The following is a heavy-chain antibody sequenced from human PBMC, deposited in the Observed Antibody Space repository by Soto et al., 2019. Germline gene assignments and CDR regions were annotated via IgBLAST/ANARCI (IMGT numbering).Heavy chain of an antibody. CDR3: ARDYKYGSGSYYIRYFDY. V-gene: IGHV1-69*01. CDR1: GGTFSSYA. CDR2: IIPIFGTA. D-gene: IGHD3-10*01. Sequence: QVQLVQSGAEVKKPGSSVKVSCKASGGTFSSYAISWVRQAPGQGLEWMGGIIPIFGTANYAQKFQGRVTITADASTSTAYMELSSLRSEDTAVYYCARDYKYGSGSYYIRYFDYWGQGTLVTVSS. J-gene: IGHJ4*02.